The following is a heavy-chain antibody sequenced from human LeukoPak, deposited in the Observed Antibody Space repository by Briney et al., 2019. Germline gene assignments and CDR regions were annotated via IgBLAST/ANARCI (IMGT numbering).Heavy chain of an antibody. CDR2: IYYSGTT. D-gene: IGHD3-3*01. CDR1: GDSISNYY. Sequence: PSETLSLTCTVSGDSISNYYWNWIRQPPGKGLEWIGYIYYSGTTNYNPSLKSRVTISVDTSKNQFSLKLSSVTAADTAVYYCARVGGVVSDYWGQGTLVTVSS. J-gene: IGHJ4*02. V-gene: IGHV4-59*01. CDR3: ARVGGVVSDY.